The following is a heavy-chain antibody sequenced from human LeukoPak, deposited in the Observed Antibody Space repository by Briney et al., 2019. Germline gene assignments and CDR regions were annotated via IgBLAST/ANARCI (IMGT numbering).Heavy chain of an antibody. CDR1: GFTFSSYE. CDR2: ISSSGSNI. D-gene: IGHD3-10*02. CDR3: AELGITMIGGV. Sequence: PGGSLRLSCAASGFTFSSYEMNWVRQAPGKGLEWVLYISSSGSNIYYADSVKGRFTISRDNAKNSLYLQMNSLRAEDTAVYYCAELGITMIGGVWGKGTTVTISS. V-gene: IGHV3-48*03. J-gene: IGHJ6*04.